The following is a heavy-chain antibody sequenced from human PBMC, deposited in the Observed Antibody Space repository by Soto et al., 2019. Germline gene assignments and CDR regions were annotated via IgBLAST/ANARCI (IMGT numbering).Heavy chain of an antibody. D-gene: IGHD3-3*01. Sequence: PSETLSLTCTVSGGSISSGGYYWSWIRQHPGKGLEWIGSIYYSGSTYYNPSLKSRVTISVDTSKNQFSLKLSSVTAADTAVYYCASWGSERFLVVALPYYWGQGTLVTVSS. V-gene: IGHV4-39*01. CDR1: GGSISSGGYY. J-gene: IGHJ4*02. CDR2: IYYSGST. CDR3: ASWGSERFLVVALPYY.